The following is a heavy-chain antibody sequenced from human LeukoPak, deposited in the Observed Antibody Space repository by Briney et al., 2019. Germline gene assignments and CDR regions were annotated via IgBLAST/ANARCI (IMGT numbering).Heavy chain of an antibody. CDR1: GFTFSRFW. CDR3: AREVLLWFGELHPYFDY. J-gene: IGHJ4*02. Sequence: AGGSLRLSCAASGFTFSRFWMSWVRQAPGKGLEWVASINQDESAKRYLDSVRGRFTISRDNARNSLYLQMNSLRAEDTAVYYCAREVLLWFGELHPYFDYWGQGTLVTVSS. CDR2: INQDESAK. V-gene: IGHV3-7*01. D-gene: IGHD3-10*01.